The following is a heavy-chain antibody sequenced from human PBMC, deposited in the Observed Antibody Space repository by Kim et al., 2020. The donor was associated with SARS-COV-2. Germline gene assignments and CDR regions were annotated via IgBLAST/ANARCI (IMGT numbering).Heavy chain of an antibody. D-gene: IGHD6-13*01. CDR3: AREGEQQLVSALFDY. CDR1: GYTFTGYY. CDR2: INPNSGGT. V-gene: IGHV1-2*02. Sequence: ASVKVSCKASGYTFTGYYMHWVRQAPGQGLEWMGWINPNSGGTKYAQKFQGRVTMTRDTSISTAYMELSRLRSDDTAVYYCAREGEQQLVSALFDYWGQGTLVTVSS. J-gene: IGHJ4*02.